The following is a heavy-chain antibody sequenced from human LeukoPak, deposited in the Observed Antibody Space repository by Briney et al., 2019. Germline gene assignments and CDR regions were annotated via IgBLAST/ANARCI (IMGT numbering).Heavy chain of an antibody. CDR3: ATLGYSSSLDY. CDR2: IYSSGST. D-gene: IGHD6-13*01. Sequence: SETLSLTCTVSGGSVRSASYHWSWIRQAARKGLEWIGRIYSSGSTNYNSSLKSRLSISVDTSKNQFSLKLSSVTAADTAVYYCATLGYSSSLDYWGQGTLVTVSS. V-gene: IGHV4-61*10. CDR1: GGSVRSASYH. J-gene: IGHJ4*02.